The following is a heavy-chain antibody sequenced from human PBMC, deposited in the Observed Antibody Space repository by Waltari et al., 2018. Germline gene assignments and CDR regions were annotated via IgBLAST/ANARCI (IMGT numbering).Heavy chain of an antibody. J-gene: IGHJ3*02. Sequence: QVQLVQSGAEVKKPGSSVKVSCKASGGTFSSYAISWVRQAPGQGLEWMGGIIPIFGTANYAQKFQGRVTITADESTSTAYMELSSLRSEDTAVYYCARSYCGGDCYPPVDAFDIWGQGTMVTVSS. D-gene: IGHD2-21*02. CDR3: ARSYCGGDCYPPVDAFDI. CDR1: GGTFSSYA. V-gene: IGHV1-69*01. CDR2: IIPIFGTA.